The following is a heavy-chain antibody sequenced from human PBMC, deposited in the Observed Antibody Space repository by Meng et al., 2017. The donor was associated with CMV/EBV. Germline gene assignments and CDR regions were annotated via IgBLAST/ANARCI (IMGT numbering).Heavy chain of an antibody. D-gene: IGHD2-2*01. J-gene: IGHJ4*02. CDR2: ISSSGSTI. CDR3: ARVRGCSSTRCYVELDY. CDR1: GFTVSRNY. V-gene: IGHV3-11*04. Sequence: GGSLRLSCAASGFTVSRNYMRWVRQAPGKGLEWISYISSSGSTIYYADSVKGRFTISRDNAKNSLYLQMNSLRGEDTAVYHCARVRGCSSTRCYVELDYWGQGTLVTVSS.